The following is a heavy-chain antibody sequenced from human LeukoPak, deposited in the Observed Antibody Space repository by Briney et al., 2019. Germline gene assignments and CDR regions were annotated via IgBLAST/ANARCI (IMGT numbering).Heavy chain of an antibody. CDR3: RGASIVVVNDY. CDR2: ISYDGSNK. D-gene: IGHD3-22*01. J-gene: IGHJ4*02. Sequence: RTGGSLRLSCAASGFTFSSYGMHWVRQAPGKGLEWAAVISYDGSNKYYADSVKGRFTISRDNSKNTLYLQMNSLRAEDTAVYYCRGASIVVVNDYWGQGTLVTVSS. V-gene: IGHV3-30*03. CDR1: GFTFSSYG.